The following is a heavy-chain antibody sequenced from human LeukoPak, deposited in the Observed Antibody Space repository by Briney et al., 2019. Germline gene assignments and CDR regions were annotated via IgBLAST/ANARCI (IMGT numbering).Heavy chain of an antibody. Sequence: GGSLRLSCVASGFTFTTYWMHWVRQAPGKGLVWVSRINGDGSNSNYADSVKGRFTISRDNARNTLYLQMNGLRAEDTALYYCARTSPTSHFDFWGHRTLVTVSS. CDR3: ARTSPTSHFDF. V-gene: IGHV3-74*01. J-gene: IGHJ4*01. D-gene: IGHD3-16*01. CDR1: GFTFTTYW. CDR2: INGDGSNS.